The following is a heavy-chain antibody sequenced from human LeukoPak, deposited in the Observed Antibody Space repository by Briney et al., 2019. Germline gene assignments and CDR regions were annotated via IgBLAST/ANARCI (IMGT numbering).Heavy chain of an antibody. V-gene: IGHV1-2*02. J-gene: IGHJ5*02. D-gene: IGHD1-7*01. CDR2: INPNSGGT. Sequence: ASVTVSCKASGYTFTGYYMHWVRQAPGQGLEWMGWINPNSGGTNYAQKFQGRVTMTRDTPISTAYMELSRLRSDDTAVYYCAREELATRLAGWFDPWGQGTLVTVSS. CDR3: AREELATRLAGWFDP. CDR1: GYTFTGYY.